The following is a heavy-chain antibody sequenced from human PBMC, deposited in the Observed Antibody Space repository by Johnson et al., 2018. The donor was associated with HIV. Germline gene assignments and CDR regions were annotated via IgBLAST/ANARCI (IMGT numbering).Heavy chain of an antibody. CDR2: ISYDGSNK. Sequence: VQLVESGGGVVQPGRSLRLSCAASGFTFSSYAMHWVRQAPGKGLEWVAVISYDGSNKYYADSVKGRFTISRDNSKNTLYLQMNSLRAEDTAVYYCARPLGVGATIGAFDIWGQGTMVTVSS. D-gene: IGHD1-26*01. J-gene: IGHJ3*02. CDR1: GFTFSSYA. CDR3: ARPLGVGATIGAFDI. V-gene: IGHV3-30*04.